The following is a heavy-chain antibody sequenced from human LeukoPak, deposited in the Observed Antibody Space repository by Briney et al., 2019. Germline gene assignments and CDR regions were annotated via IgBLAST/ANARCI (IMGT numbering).Heavy chain of an antibody. Sequence: GGSLRLSCVASAFTFSSYSMNWVRQAPGKGLEWVSYIGSSSSTIYYADSVKGRFTISRDNAKNSLYLQMNSLRAEDTAVYYCVRSDKYYDLLNFDYWGQGTLVTVSS. CDR2: IGSSSSTI. J-gene: IGHJ4*02. V-gene: IGHV3-48*01. CDR1: AFTFSSYS. CDR3: VRSDKYYDLLNFDY. D-gene: IGHD3-9*01.